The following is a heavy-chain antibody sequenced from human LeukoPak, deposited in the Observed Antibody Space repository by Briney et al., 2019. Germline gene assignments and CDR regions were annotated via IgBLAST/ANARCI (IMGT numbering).Heavy chain of an antibody. J-gene: IGHJ3*02. CDR2: INPTSGGT. V-gene: IGHV1-2*02. Sequence: ASLRVSRTPSVDTSTDYSMHWGRQAPRQRLEWMGWINPTSGGTNYAQKVQGRVTMTRDTSISTAYMELSRLRSDDTAVYYGARGYILNDAFDIWGQGTMVTVSS. CDR3: ARGYILNDAFDI. CDR1: VDTSTDYS. D-gene: IGHD5-12*01.